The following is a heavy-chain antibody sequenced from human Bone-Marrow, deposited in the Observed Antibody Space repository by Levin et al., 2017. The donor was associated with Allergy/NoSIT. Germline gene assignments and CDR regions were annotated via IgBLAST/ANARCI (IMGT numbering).Heavy chain of an antibody. Sequence: SETLSLTCAVSGGSISIRNSYWGWIRQPPGKGLEWIASVDHSGNTYYNPPLKSRVAMSVDTSKNQFSLSLRSVTAADTALYYCANSAAWVWTGASIPPWFDPWGLGTLVTVSS. J-gene: IGHJ5*02. CDR1: GGSISIRNSY. V-gene: IGHV4-39*01. D-gene: IGHD3/OR15-3a*01. CDR3: ANSAAWVWTGASIPPWFDP. CDR2: VDHSGNT.